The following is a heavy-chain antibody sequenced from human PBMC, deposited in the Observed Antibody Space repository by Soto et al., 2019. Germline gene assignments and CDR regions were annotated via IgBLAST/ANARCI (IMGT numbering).Heavy chain of an antibody. D-gene: IGHD4-17*01. CDR1: GFTVISYA. J-gene: IGHJ4*02. V-gene: IGHV3-23*01. Sequence: HPGGSLRICCAASGFTVISYAMSWVRQAPGKGLEWVSAISGSGGSTYYADSVKGRFTISRGNSKNTLYLQMNSLRAEDTAVYYCAKVLDGDDYPGYWGQGTLVTVSS. CDR3: AKVLDGDDYPGY. CDR2: ISGSGGST.